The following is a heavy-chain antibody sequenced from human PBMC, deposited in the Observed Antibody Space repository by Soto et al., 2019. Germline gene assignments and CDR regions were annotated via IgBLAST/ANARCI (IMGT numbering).Heavy chain of an antibody. J-gene: IGHJ4*02. Sequence: QVQLQESGPGLVKPSQTLSLTCTVSGGSINSGGYCWSWIRQHPGKGLDWIGCISYGGSTCYNPSLKSRVTISVDTSKNQFSLKLTSVTAADTGVYYCSRGILVWGQGALITVSS. D-gene: IGHD5-18*01. CDR1: GGSINSGGYC. CDR3: SRGILV. CDR2: ISYGGST. V-gene: IGHV4-31*03.